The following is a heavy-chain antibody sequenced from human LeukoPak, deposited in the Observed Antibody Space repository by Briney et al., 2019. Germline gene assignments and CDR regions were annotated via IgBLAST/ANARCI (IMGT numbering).Heavy chain of an antibody. V-gene: IGHV3-7*01. D-gene: IGHD4-17*01. J-gene: IGHJ6*02. CDR2: IKQDGSEK. CDR1: GFTFSSYW. Sequence: PGGSLRLSCAASGFTFSSYWMSWVLQAPGKGLERVANIKQDGSEKYYVDSVKGRFTISRDNAKNSLYLQMNSLRAEDTAVYYCARLYPYGDNYYYYGMDVWGQGTTVTVSS. CDR3: ARLYPYGDNYYYYGMDV.